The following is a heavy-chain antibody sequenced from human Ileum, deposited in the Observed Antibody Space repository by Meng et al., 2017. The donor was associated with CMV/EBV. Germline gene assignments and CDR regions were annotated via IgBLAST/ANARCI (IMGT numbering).Heavy chain of an antibody. CDR1: GFTFDDYA. CDR2: ISWNSDGI. J-gene: IGHJ6*02. V-gene: IGHV3-9*01. D-gene: IGHD3-10*01. CDR3: AKAKGPMVRGPGGYYYYGMDV. Sequence: GGSLRLSCAASGFTFDDYAMHWVRQAPGKGLEWVSSISWNSDGIDYADSVKGRFTISRDNAKNSLYLQMNSLRAEDTALYYCAKAKGPMVRGPGGYYYYGMDVWGQGTTVTVSS.